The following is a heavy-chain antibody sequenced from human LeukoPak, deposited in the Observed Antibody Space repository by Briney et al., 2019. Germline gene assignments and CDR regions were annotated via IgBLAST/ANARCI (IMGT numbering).Heavy chain of an antibody. CDR3: ARDQRALNWFDP. J-gene: IGHJ5*02. Sequence: GGSLRLSCAASGFTFSSYWVHWVRQAPGKGLVWVSRINSDGSSTSYADSVKGRFTISRDNAKNTLYLQMNSLRAEDTAVYYCARDQRALNWFDPWGQGTLVTVSS. CDR1: GFTFSSYW. CDR2: INSDGSST. V-gene: IGHV3-74*01.